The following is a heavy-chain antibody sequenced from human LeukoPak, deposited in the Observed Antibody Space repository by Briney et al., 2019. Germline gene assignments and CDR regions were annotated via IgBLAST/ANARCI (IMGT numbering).Heavy chain of an antibody. CDR2: ISTYNGNT. CDR1: GYTFTTYG. V-gene: IGHV1-18*04. J-gene: IGHJ4*02. Sequence: GASVKVSCKASGYTFTTYGISWVRQAPGQGPEWMGWISTYNGNTNYAQKLQGRLTMTTDTSTSTAYMELRSLKSYDTAVYYCARAEQWLPRGVDYWGQGTLVTVSS. D-gene: IGHD6-19*01. CDR3: ARAEQWLPRGVDY.